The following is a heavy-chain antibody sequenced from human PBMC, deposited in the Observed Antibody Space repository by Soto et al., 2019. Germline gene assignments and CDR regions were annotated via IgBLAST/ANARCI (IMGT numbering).Heavy chain of an antibody. CDR1: GFRFDDYN. CDR2: ITWNGGNS. D-gene: IGHD3-16*01. Sequence: GGSLRLSCAASGFRFDDYNIHWVRQAPGKGLEWVSLITWNGGNSYYADSVKGRFTISRDGTTESVSLQMTSLKREDTGLYFCARETLSYGSALDVWGQGTTVTVS. J-gene: IGHJ6*02. V-gene: IGHV3-43*01. CDR3: ARETLSYGSALDV.